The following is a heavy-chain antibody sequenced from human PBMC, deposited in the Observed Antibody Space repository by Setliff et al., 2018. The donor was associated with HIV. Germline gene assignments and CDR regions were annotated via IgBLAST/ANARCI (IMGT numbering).Heavy chain of an antibody. CDR3: ARHDSGGYYSLDY. CDR1: DSGTYY. J-gene: IGHJ4*02. D-gene: IGHD3-22*01. Sequence: SETLSLTCTVSDSGTYYWCWIRQPAGKGLEWIGRVSSRGDTNYNPSRKSRVTISVDTSKNQFSLKLSSVTAADTAVYYCARHDSGGYYSLDYWGQGTLVTVSS. CDR2: VSSRGDT. V-gene: IGHV4-61*02.